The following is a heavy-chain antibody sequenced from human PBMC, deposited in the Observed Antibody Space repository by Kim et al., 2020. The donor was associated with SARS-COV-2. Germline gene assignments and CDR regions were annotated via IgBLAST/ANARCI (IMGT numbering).Heavy chain of an antibody. V-gene: IGHV3-74*01. J-gene: IGHJ5*02. CDR2: INSDGSST. D-gene: IGHD2-15*01. CDR1: GFTFSSYW. CDR3: ARGVYCSGGSCYGGDWFDP. Sequence: GGSLRLSCAASGFTFSSYWMHWVRQAPGKGLVWVSRINSDGSSTSYADSVKGRFTISRDNAKNTLYLQMNSLRAEDTAVYYCARGVYCSGGSCYGGDWFDPWGQGTLVTVSS.